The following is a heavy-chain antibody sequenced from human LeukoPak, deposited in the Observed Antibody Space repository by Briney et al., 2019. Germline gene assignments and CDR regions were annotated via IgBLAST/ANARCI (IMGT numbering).Heavy chain of an antibody. J-gene: IGHJ4*02. CDR3: ARGTSHDYVWGTFRPY. D-gene: IGHD3-16*02. CDR1: GFTLSNYW. Sequence: PGGSLRLSCAASGFTLSNYWMHWVRQAPGKGLMWVSRINGDDSIVNYADPVKGRFTSSRDNAKNTLYLQMNSLRDEDTAVYYCARGTSHDYVWGTFRPYWGQGTLVTVSS. V-gene: IGHV3-74*01. CDR2: INGDDSIV.